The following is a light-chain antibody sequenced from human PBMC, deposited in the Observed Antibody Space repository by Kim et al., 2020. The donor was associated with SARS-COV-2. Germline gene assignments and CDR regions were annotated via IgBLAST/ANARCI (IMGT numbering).Light chain of an antibody. CDR1: QDIRND. J-gene: IGKJ5*01. CDR2: GAS. CDR3: LQHSTYPIT. Sequence: AAGGKRVTITGRASQDIRNDLGWYQQNPGRAPKRLIYGASSLQSGVPTRFSGSGSGTEFTLTISSVQPEDFATYFCLQHSTYPITFGQGTRLEIK. V-gene: IGKV1-17*01.